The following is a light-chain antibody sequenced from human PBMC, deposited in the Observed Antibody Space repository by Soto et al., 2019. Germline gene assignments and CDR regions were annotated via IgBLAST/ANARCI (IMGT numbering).Light chain of an antibody. V-gene: IGLV2-8*01. J-gene: IGLJ2*01. CDR1: SSDVGGYNY. CDR3: SSYAGSNNLGVV. CDR2: EVN. Sequence: QSVLTQPPSASGSPGQSVTISCTGTSSDVGGYNYVSWYQQHPGKAPKLMIYEVNKRPSGVPDRFSGSKSGNTASLTVSGLQAEDEADYYCSSYAGSNNLGVVFGGGTKLTVL.